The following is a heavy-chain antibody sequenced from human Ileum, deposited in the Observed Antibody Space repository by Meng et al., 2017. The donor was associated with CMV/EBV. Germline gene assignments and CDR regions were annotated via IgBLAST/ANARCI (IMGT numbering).Heavy chain of an antibody. V-gene: IGHV4-4*07. CDR3: GRAGARGVPVDI. CDR1: GGSSSDYH. CDR2: LRTSGTI. D-gene: IGHD3-10*01. Sequence: VQLQEAGPGLVKPSESLSLTCSVSGGSSSDYHWTWIRKSAGKGLQWLGRLRTSGTIDHNPSFKSRVTLSIDTSKNQFSLKLTSVTAADTAVYYCGRAGARGVPVDIWGQGTLVTVSS. J-gene: IGHJ4*02.